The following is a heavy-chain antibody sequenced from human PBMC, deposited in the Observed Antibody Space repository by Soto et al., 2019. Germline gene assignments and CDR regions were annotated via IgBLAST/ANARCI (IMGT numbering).Heavy chain of an antibody. Sequence: GSLRLSCAASGFTFSSYAMSWVRQAPGKGLEWVSGISGSGVSTHYADSVKGRFTISRDNSKNTLYLQMNSLRAEDTAAYYCAKEVGYRSGYGYFDYWGQGTLVTVSS. CDR1: GFTFSSYA. CDR3: AKEVGYRSGYGYFDY. D-gene: IGHD6-19*01. V-gene: IGHV3-23*01. J-gene: IGHJ4*02. CDR2: ISGSGVST.